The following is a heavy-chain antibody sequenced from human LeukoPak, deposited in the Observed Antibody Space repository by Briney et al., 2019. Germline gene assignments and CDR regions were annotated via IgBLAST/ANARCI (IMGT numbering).Heavy chain of an antibody. J-gene: IGHJ4*02. CDR1: GGSFSGYY. D-gene: IGHD6-19*01. CDR2: INHSGST. Sequence: KASDSLSLTCAVYGGSFSGYYWSWIRQPPGKGLEWIGEINHSGSTNYNPSLKSRVTISVDTSKNQFSLKLSSVTAADTAVYYCARDMSSGWSTYSDYWGQGTLVTVSS. CDR3: ARDMSSGWSTYSDY. V-gene: IGHV4-34*01.